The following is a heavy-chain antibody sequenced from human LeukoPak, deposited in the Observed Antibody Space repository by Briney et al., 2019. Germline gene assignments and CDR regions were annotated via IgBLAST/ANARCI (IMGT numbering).Heavy chain of an antibody. CDR3: ARVRGYYFDY. V-gene: IGHV3-33*01. Sequence: PGGSLRLSCAASGFTFSSYGMHWVRQPPGKGLEWVAVIWYDGSAKYYVDSVKGRFTISRDNPKNTLYLQMNRLRAEDTAVYYCARVRGYYFDYWGQGTLVTVSS. J-gene: IGHJ4*02. CDR2: IWYDGSAK. CDR1: GFTFSSYG.